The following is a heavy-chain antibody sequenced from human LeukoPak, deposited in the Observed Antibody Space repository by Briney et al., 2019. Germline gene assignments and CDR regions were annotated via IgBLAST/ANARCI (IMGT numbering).Heavy chain of an antibody. CDR3: ASSYYDFWSGYSLSYYFDY. V-gene: IGHV3-48*03. D-gene: IGHD3-3*01. CDR1: GFTFSSYE. CDR2: ISSSGSTI. Sequence: GGSLRLSXAASGFTFSSYEMNWVRQAPGKGLEWVSYISSSGSTIYYADSVKGRFTISRDNAKNSLYLQMNSLRAEDTAVYYCASSYYDFWSGYSLSYYFDYWGQGTLATVSS. J-gene: IGHJ4*02.